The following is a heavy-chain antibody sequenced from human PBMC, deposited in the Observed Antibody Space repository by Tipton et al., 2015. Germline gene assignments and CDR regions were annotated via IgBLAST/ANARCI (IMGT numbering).Heavy chain of an antibody. CDR2: IYYSGST. V-gene: IGHV4-59*01. CDR3: ARDTHPTAPFDY. Sequence: TLSLTCSVSGGYITDYFWYWIRQTPGKGLEWIGYIYYSGSTNYNPSLKSRVTISVDTSKNQFSLKLSSVTAADTAVYYCARDTHPTAPFDYWGQGTLVTVSS. J-gene: IGHJ4*02. CDR1: GGYITDYF. D-gene: IGHD2-21*02.